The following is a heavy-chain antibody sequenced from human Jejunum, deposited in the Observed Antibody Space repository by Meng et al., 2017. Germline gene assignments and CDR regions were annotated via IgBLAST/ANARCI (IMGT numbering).Heavy chain of an antibody. J-gene: IGHJ4*02. CDR1: GVSVTSGHYY. V-gene: IGHV4-61*01. CDR3: ARGGWDFEY. D-gene: IGHD3-16*01. Sequence: QLPLSASGPGLVRPSETLPLTCTFSGVSVTSGHYYWGWVRQPPGQGLEWIGHVFYTGSTNYSPSFKSRVTISVHTSMNQFSLKLNSVTAADTAVYYCARGGWDFEYWGQGILVTVSS. CDR2: VFYTGST.